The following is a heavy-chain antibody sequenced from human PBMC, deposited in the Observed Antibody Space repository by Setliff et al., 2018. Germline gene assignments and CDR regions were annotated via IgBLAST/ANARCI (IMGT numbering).Heavy chain of an antibody. J-gene: IGHJ4*02. D-gene: IGHD2-2*01. CDR1: GYTFTNYA. Sequence: ASVKVSCKASGYTFTNYAISWVRQAPGQGLEWMGWISAYTGDTYYAPRLQGRVTMTTDTSTTTAYLELRSLTSDDTAVYYCSRLVRYCTQTSCQRASGDDYWGQGTLVTVSS. CDR3: SRLVRYCTQTSCQRASGDDY. CDR2: ISAYTGDT. V-gene: IGHV1-18*01.